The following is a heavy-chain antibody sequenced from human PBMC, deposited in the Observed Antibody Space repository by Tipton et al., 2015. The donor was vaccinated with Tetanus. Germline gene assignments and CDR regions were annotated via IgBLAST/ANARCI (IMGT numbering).Heavy chain of an antibody. Sequence: TLSLTCSVSGASISSGGYYWSWVRQHPEKGLEWIGYVYYSGSNSYYNPSLKSRVTVSLDTSKNQFFLKLRSVTAADTAVYFCARDQGRESYGFGGYFDYWGQGRLVTVSS. D-gene: IGHD3-16*02. CDR1: GASISSGGYY. J-gene: IGHJ4*02. CDR2: VYYSGSNS. V-gene: IGHV4-31*03. CDR3: ARDQGRESYGFGGYFDY.